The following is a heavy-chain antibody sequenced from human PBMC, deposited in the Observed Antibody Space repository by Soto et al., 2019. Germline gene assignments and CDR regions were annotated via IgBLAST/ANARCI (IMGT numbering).Heavy chain of an antibody. D-gene: IGHD1-26*01. CDR1: GITFSSSW. CDR3: ARDRGWDTFDY. J-gene: IGHJ4*02. V-gene: IGHV3-7*01. CDR2: INQDGSER. Sequence: GGSLRLSCAASGITFSSSWVSWVRQAPGTGLEWVANINQDGSERNYAASVRGRFTISRDNAGNSLYLQMNSLRAEDTAVYYCARDRGWDTFDYWGQGTLVTVS.